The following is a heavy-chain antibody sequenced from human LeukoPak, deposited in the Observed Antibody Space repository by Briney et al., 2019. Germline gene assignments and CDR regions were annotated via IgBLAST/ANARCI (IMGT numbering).Heavy chain of an antibody. D-gene: IGHD1-1*01. J-gene: IGHJ3*02. CDR3: ARQVASERADAFDI. CDR2: IYPGDSDT. Sequence: GESLKISCKGSGYRFTSYWIGWVRQMPGKGLEWMGIIYPGDSDTRYSPSFQGQATISADKSISTAYLQWSSLKASDTAMYYCARQVASERADAFDIWGQGTMVTVSS. CDR1: GYRFTSYW. V-gene: IGHV5-51*01.